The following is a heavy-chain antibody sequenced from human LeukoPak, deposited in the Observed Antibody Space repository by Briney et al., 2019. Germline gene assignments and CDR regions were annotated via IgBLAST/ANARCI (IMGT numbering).Heavy chain of an antibody. Sequence: SETLSLTCSVSGGSINSGTYYWSWVRQPAGKGLEWIGRIYYSGSTNHNPSLKSRVTISLDTSKNQFSLKLSSVTAADTAVYYCARDLYYDSSATVWGQGTTVTVSS. V-gene: IGHV4-61*10. J-gene: IGHJ6*02. CDR3: ARDLYYDSSATV. D-gene: IGHD3-22*01. CDR2: IYYSGST. CDR1: GGSINSGTYY.